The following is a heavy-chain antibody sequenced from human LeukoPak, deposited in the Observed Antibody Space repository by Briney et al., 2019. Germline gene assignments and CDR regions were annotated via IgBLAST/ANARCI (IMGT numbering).Heavy chain of an antibody. D-gene: IGHD3-3*01. CDR3: ARTHTIFGVVTYFDY. J-gene: IGHJ4*02. V-gene: IGHV3-48*01. Sequence: GGSLRLSCAASGFTFSSYSMNWVRQAPGKGLEWVSYISRSSSTIYYADSVKGRFTISRDNSKNTLYLQMNSLRAEDTAVYYCARTHTIFGVVTYFDYWGQGTLVTVSS. CDR1: GFTFSSYS. CDR2: ISRSSSTI.